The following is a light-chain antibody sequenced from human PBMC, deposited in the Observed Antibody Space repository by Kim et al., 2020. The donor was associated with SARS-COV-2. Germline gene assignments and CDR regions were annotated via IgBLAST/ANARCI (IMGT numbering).Light chain of an antibody. CDR2: SDN. J-gene: IGLJ3*02. CDR3: AVWDESLSGRV. CDR1: SSNIGSNA. V-gene: IGLV1-44*01. Sequence: GQRVTISCSGSSSNIGSNAVSWYQQLPGTAPKLLIYSDNQRPSGVPDRFSGSKSGTSASLAISGLQSEDEADYYCAVWDESLSGRVFGGGTQLTVL.